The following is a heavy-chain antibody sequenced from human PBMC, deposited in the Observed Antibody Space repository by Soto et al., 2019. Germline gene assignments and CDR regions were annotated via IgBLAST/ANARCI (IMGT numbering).Heavy chain of an antibody. J-gene: IGHJ6*02. V-gene: IGHV3-30*03. CDR3: ASQGGIAAAGPYGMDV. CDR1: GFTFSSYG. D-gene: IGHD6-13*01. CDR2: ISYDGSNK. Sequence: ESGGGVVQPGRSLRLSCAASGFTFSSYGMHWVRQAPGKGLEWVAVISYDGSNKYYADSVKGRFTISRDNSKNTLYLQMNSLRAEDTAVYYCASQGGIAAAGPYGMDVWGQGTTVTVSS.